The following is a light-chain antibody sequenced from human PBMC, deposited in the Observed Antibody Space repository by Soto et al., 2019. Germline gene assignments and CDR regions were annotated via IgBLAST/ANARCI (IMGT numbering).Light chain of an antibody. CDR2: GVT. CDR1: SSDIGGYNY. CDR3: SSYTSTSTYV. V-gene: IGLV2-14*01. J-gene: IGLJ1*01. Sequence: QSALTQPASVSGSPGQSITFSCTGTSSDIGGYNYVSWYQQHPGKAPKLMIYGVTNRPSGVSNRFSGSKSGNTASLAISVLQAGDEADYYCSSYTSTSTYVFGTGTKLTVL.